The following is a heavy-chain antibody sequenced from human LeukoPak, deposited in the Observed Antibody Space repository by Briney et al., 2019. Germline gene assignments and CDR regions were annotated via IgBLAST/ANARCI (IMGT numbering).Heavy chain of an antibody. D-gene: IGHD4-17*01. V-gene: IGHV4-39*01. CDR1: GGSSSSSSYF. Sequence: SETLSLTCTVSGGSSSSSSYFWGWIRQPPGKGLEGIGSSFYSGSTYYNPSLNSRVTISIDTSKNQFSLRLSSVTAADTAVYYCARQMNTVTADYWGQGTLVTVSS. CDR3: ARQMNTVTADY. CDR2: SFYSGST. J-gene: IGHJ4*02.